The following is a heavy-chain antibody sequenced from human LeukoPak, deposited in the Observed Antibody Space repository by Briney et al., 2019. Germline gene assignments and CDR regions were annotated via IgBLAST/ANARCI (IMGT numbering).Heavy chain of an antibody. CDR1: GFTFSSYA. J-gene: IGHJ4*02. CDR3: ARGFSGYDFKIDY. V-gene: IGHV3-23*01. D-gene: IGHD5-12*01. Sequence: GGSLRLSCAASGFTFSSYAMTWVRQAPGKGLEWVSSISGSDDGTYYADSVKGRFTISRDNSKNTLYLQMNRLRAEDTAIYYCARGFSGYDFKIDYWGQGTLVTVSS. CDR2: ISGSDDGT.